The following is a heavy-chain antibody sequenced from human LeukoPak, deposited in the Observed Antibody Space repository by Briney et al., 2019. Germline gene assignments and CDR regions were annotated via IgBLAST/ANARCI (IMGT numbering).Heavy chain of an antibody. J-gene: IGHJ4*02. CDR2: TKSTPYGGTT. CDR1: GFKFGDYG. CDR3: TSSGWTQSDF. D-gene: IGHD6-19*01. V-gene: IGHV3-49*03. Sequence: GGSLRLSCAASGFKFGDYGMSWFRQAPGKRLEWVGFTKSTPYGGTTQYAASVKDRFNISRDDSQSIAYLQMTSLKTEDTGVYYCTSSGWTQSDFWGRGTPVIVS.